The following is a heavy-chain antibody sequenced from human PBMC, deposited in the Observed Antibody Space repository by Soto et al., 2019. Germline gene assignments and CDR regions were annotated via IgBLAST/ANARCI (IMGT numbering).Heavy chain of an antibody. CDR1: GGSISSSNW. Sequence: PSETLSLTCAVSGGSISSSNWWSWARQPPGKGLEWIGEIYHSGSTNYRSQWYYDYALSVKSRVSINPDTSENQFSLQLNSLTPEDTAVYFCARLIGNSWLDYWGQGTLVTVSS. J-gene: IGHJ4*02. V-gene: IGHV4-4*02. D-gene: IGHD2-15*01. CDR3: ARLIGNSWLDY. CDR2: IYHSGST.